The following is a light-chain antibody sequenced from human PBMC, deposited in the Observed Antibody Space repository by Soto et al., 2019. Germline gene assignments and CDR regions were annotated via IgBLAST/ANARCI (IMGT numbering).Light chain of an antibody. CDR2: DVN. V-gene: IGLV2-14*03. CDR3: SSYTTTAIRL. J-gene: IGLJ2*01. CDR1: SSDVGAYNF. Sequence: SALTPPASVSGSPGQSITISCTGTSSDVGAYNFVSWYQHHPGKAPQLIIYDVNNRPSGVSDRFSGSKSGNTASLTISGLQAEDEADYYCSSYTTTAIRLFGGGTKVTVL.